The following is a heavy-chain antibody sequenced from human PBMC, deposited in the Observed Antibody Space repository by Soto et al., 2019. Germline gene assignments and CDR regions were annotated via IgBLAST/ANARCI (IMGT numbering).Heavy chain of an antibody. V-gene: IGHV1-18*01. Sequence: ASVKVSCKASGYSFTTYGISWLRQAPGQGLEWMGWISGYNGDTNNAQKFQDRVTMTIDRSTTTAYLELRSLTSDDTAVYYCAKNGHPPYYYYGMDVRGQGTTVTVSS. J-gene: IGHJ6*02. CDR3: AKNGHPPYYYYGMDV. D-gene: IGHD2-8*01. CDR2: ISGYNGDT. CDR1: GYSFTTYG.